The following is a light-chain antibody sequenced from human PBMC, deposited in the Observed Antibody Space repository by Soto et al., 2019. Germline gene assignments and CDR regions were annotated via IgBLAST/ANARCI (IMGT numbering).Light chain of an antibody. V-gene: IGKV3-11*01. Sequence: EIVLTQSPATLSLSPGERATLSCRASQGVSSYLAWYQQKPGQTPRLLIFGASNRAAGIPARFSGSGSGTDFTLTINNLEPEDFAVYYCQQRSNWPRWTFGQGTKVDIK. CDR1: QGVSSY. CDR3: QQRSNWPRWT. J-gene: IGKJ1*01. CDR2: GAS.